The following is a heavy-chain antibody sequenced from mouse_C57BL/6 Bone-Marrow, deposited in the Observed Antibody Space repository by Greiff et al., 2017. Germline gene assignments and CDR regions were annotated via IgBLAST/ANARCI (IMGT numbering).Heavy chain of an antibody. CDR1: GFTFSDYG. J-gene: IGHJ2*01. D-gene: IGHD2-2*01. CDR3: ARPRLRGLCYFDC. V-gene: IGHV5-17*01. CDR2: ISSGSSTI. Sequence: EVQGVESGGGLVKPGGSLKLSCAASGFTFSDYGMHWVRQAPEKGLEWVAYISSGSSTIYYAATLKGRFTITRDNAKNTLFLQMTSLRSEDTAMYYCARPRLRGLCYFDCWGQGTTLTVSS.